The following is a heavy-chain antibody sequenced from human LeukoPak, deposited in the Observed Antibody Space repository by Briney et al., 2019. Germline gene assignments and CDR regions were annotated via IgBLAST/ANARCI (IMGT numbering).Heavy chain of an antibody. CDR1: GGSISSSSYY. CDR2: IYYSGST. Sequence: PSETLSLTCTVSGGSISSSSYYWSWIRQPPGKGLEWIGYIYYSGSTNYNPSLKSRVTISVDTSKNQFSLKLSSVTAADTAVYYCATNLGIEQQLGPWYFDYWGQGTLVTVSS. V-gene: IGHV4-61*01. J-gene: IGHJ4*02. D-gene: IGHD6-13*01. CDR3: ATNLGIEQQLGPWYFDY.